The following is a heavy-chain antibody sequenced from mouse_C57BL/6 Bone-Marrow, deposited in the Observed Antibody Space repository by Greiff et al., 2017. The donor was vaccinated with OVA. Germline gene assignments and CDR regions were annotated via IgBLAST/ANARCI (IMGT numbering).Heavy chain of an antibody. V-gene: IGHV1-5*01. J-gene: IGHJ2*01. Sequence: DVQLQESGTVLARPGASVKMSCKTSGYTFTSYWMHWVKQRPGQGLEWIGAIYPGNSDTSYNQKFKGKAKLTAVTSASTAYMELSSLTNEDSAVYYCTLYGNYHVDYFDYWGQGTTLTVSS. D-gene: IGHD2-1*01. CDR1: GYTFTSYW. CDR2: IYPGNSDT. CDR3: TLYGNYHVDYFDY.